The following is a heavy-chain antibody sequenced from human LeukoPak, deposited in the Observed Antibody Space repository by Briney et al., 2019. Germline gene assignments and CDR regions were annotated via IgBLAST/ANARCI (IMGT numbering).Heavy chain of an antibody. CDR2: IYPGDSDT. CDR3: ARLRTTVVTPRRYFDY. D-gene: IGHD4-23*01. J-gene: IGHJ4*02. Sequence: GASLKISCKGSGSSFTSYWIGWVRQMPGKGLEWMGIIYPGDSDTRYSPSFQGQVTISADKSISTAYLQWSSLKASDTAMYYCARLRTTVVTPRRYFDYWGQGTLVTVSS. V-gene: IGHV5-51*01. CDR1: GSSFTSYW.